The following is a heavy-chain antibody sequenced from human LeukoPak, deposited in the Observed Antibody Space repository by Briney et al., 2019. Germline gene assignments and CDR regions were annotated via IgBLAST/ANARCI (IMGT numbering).Heavy chain of an antibody. V-gene: IGHV7-4-1*02. J-gene: IGHJ4*02. CDR3: ARWDYDSSGYALYYFDY. CDR1: GYTFTSYA. D-gene: IGHD3-22*01. CDR2: INTYTGNP. Sequence: ASVKVSCKASGYTFTSYAMNWVRQAPGQGLEWMGWINTYTGNPTYAQGFTGRFVFSLDTSVSTAYLQISSLKAEDTAVYYCARWDYDSSGYALYYFDYWGQGTLVTVSS.